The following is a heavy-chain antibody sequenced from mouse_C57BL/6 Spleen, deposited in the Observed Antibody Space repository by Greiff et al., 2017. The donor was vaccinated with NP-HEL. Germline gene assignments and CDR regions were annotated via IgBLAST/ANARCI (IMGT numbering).Heavy chain of an antibody. D-gene: IGHD1-1*01. CDR3: ARYNYGSSYVGGYYFDY. J-gene: IGHJ2*01. Sequence: EVHLVESGGGLVQPGGSLSLSCAASGFTFTDYYMSWVRQPPGKALEWLGFIRNKANGYTTEYSASVKGRFTISRDNYQSILYLQMNSLRAEDRATYYCARYNYGSSYVGGYYFDYWGQGTTLTVSS. CDR1: GFTFTDYY. CDR2: IRNKANGYTT. V-gene: IGHV7-3*01.